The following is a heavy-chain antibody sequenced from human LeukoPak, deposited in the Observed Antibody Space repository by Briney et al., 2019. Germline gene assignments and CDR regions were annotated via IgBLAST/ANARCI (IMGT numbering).Heavy chain of an antibody. J-gene: IGHJ4*02. D-gene: IGHD6-13*01. CDR2: INPSGGGT. CDR3: ARETDIPAAANYFDY. V-gene: IGHV1-46*01. Sequence: ASVTLSCKASGYTFTTYYIHWVRQAPGQGLEWMGLINPSGGGTTYAQKFQGRVTMTRDTSTSTVYMELSSLRSEDTAVYYCARETDIPAAANYFDYWGQGTLVTVSS. CDR1: GYTFTTYY.